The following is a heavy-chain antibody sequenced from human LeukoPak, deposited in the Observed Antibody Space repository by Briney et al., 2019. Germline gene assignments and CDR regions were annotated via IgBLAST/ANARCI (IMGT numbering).Heavy chain of an antibody. CDR2: TNPNSVGT. V-gene: IGHV1-2*06. CDR3: ASAGGSFGDV. CDR1: GYSFTGYY. J-gene: IGHJ3*01. Sequence: GASVKVSCKASGYSFTGYYMHWVRQAPGQGLEWMGRTNPNSVGTKYAQKVQGRVTMTRDTSISTDYMELSGLRSDATAVYYCASAGGSFGDVWGQGTMVTVSS. D-gene: IGHD1-26*01.